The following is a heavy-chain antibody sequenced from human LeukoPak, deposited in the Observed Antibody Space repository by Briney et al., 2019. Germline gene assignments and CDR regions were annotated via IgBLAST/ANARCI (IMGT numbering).Heavy chain of an antibody. CDR1: EFTFRSC. CDR3: ARERLLWFGELLS. CDR2: ISGSSSDI. J-gene: IGHJ5*02. D-gene: IGHD3-10*01. V-gene: IGHV3-21*01. Sequence: GGSLRLSCAGSEFTFRSCMHWVRQAPGKGLEWVSSISGSSSDIYYADSVKGRFTISRDNSKNSLYLQMKSLRAEDTALYYCARERLLWFGELLSWGQGTLVTVSS.